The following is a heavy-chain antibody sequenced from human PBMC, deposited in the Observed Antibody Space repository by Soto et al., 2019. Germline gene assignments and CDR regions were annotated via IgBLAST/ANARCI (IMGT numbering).Heavy chain of an antibody. J-gene: IGHJ4*02. V-gene: IGHV1-2*04. CDR3: AREGIAAAGDFDY. CDR2: INPNSGGT. D-gene: IGHD6-13*01. CDR1: GYTFTGYY. Sequence: ASVKVSCKASGYTFTGYYMHRVRQAPGQGLEWMGWINPNSGGTNYAQKFQGWVTMTRDTSISTAYMELSRLRSDDTAVYYCAREGIAAAGDFDYWGQGTLVTVSS.